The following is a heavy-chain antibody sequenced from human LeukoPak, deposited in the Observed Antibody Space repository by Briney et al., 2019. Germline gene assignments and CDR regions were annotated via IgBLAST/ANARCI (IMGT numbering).Heavy chain of an antibody. D-gene: IGHD1-26*01. CDR3: AKDLGNSGRWDY. Sequence: PGESLRLSCAASGFTFSNYAMSWVRQAPGKGLEWVSLISGSGTSTYYADSVKGRFTVSRDRSKNTLHLQMNSLRAEDTAVYYCAKDLGNSGRWDYWGQGALVSVST. CDR2: ISGSGTST. J-gene: IGHJ4*02. V-gene: IGHV3-23*01. CDR1: GFTFSNYA.